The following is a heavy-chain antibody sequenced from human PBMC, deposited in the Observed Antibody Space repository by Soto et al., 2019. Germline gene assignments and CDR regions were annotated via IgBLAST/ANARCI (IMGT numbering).Heavy chain of an antibody. CDR3: ARALGGSWYLDY. CDR1: GFTFSSYA. J-gene: IGHJ4*02. V-gene: IGHV3-30-3*01. D-gene: IGHD6-13*01. CDR2: ISYDGSNK. Sequence: LRLSCAASGFTFSSYAMHWVRQAPGKGLEWVAVISYDGSNKYYADSVKGRFTISRDNSKNTLYLQMNSLRAEDTAVYYCARALGGSWYLDYWGQGTLVTAPQ.